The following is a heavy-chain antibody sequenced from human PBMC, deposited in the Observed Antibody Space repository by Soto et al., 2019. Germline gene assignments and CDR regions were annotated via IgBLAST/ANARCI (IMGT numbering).Heavy chain of an antibody. Sequence: DVQLLESGGGLVQPGGSLRLSCAASGFTFSNFVMSWVRQAPGKGLDWVSTIGMSGGDTYYPDAVKGRFTISRDNSKNTLSLQMNSLRAEDTAVYYCVSHSYSAFDFWGQGALVTVSS. V-gene: IGHV3-23*01. CDR2: IGMSGGDT. CDR1: GFTFSNFV. J-gene: IGHJ4*02. CDR3: VSHSYSAFDF. D-gene: IGHD4-4*01.